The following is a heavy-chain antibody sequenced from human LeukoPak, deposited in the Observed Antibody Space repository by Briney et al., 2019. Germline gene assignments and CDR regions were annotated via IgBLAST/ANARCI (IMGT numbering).Heavy chain of an antibody. CDR1: GGSISSYY. V-gene: IGHV4-39*07. CDR3: ARDCLPGIAAAGTGKAFDI. CDR2: IYYSGST. D-gene: IGHD6-13*01. J-gene: IGHJ3*02. Sequence: SETLSLTCTVSGGSISSYYWGWIRQPPGKGLEWIGSIYYSGSTYYNPSLKSRVTISVDTSKNQFSLKLSSVTAADTAVYYCARDCLPGIAAAGTGKAFDIWGQGTMVTVSS.